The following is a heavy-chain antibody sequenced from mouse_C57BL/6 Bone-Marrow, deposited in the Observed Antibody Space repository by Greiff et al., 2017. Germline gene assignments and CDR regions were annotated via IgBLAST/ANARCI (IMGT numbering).Heavy chain of an antibody. CDR2: ILPVSGST. CDR1: GYTFTGYW. V-gene: IGHV1-9*01. CDR3: AGRYYDDGYAMYY. D-gene: IGHD2-4*01. Sequence: QVQLQQSGAELMKPGASVKLSCKATGYTFTGYWIEWVKQRPGHGLEWIGEILPVSGSTNYNEKFKGKATFTADQSSNAAYMQLSSLTTEDSASYYWAGRYYDDGYAMYYWGQGTSVTVSS. J-gene: IGHJ4*01.